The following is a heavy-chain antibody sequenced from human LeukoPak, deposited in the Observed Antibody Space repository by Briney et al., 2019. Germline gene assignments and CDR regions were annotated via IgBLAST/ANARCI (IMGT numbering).Heavy chain of an antibody. V-gene: IGHV4-59*01. CDR2: ISYSGRA. CDR1: GDSITDYY. D-gene: IGHD1-26*01. J-gene: IGHJ5*02. Sequence: SETLSLTCTVSGDSITDYYWSWIRQPPGKGLEWIGYISYSGRATYNPSVKSRVTISLVTSRTQFSLSLTSVTAADTAVYYCARVSAGGGSEWVDNWGQGTLVTVSS. CDR3: ARVSAGGGSEWVDN.